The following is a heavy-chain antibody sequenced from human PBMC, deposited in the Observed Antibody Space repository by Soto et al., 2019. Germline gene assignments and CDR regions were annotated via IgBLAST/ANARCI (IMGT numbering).Heavy chain of an antibody. CDR2: ISWNSGSI. CDR3: AKDPYSSRGGGFDP. D-gene: IGHD6-13*01. J-gene: IGHJ5*02. V-gene: IGHV3-9*01. CDR1: GFTFDDYA. Sequence: EVQLVESGGGLVQPGRSLRLSCAASGFTFDDYAMHWVRQAPGKGLEWVSGISWNSGSIGYADSVKGRFTISRDNAKNSLYLQMNSLRAEDTALYYGAKDPYSSRGGGFDPWGQGTLVTVSS.